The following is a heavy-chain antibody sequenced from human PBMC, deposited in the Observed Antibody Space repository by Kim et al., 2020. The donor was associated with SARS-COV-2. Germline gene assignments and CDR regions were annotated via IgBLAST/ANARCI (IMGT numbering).Heavy chain of an antibody. V-gene: IGHV1-8*01. Sequence: ASVKVSCKASGYTFTSYDINWVRQATGQGLEWMGWMNPNSGNTGYAQKFQGRVTMTRNTSISTAYMELSSLRSEDTAVYYCARRNRAVAPRSYYYYGMDVWGQGTTVTVSS. CDR2: MNPNSGNT. CDR3: ARRNRAVAPRSYYYYGMDV. CDR1: GYTFTSYD. J-gene: IGHJ6*02. D-gene: IGHD3-10*01.